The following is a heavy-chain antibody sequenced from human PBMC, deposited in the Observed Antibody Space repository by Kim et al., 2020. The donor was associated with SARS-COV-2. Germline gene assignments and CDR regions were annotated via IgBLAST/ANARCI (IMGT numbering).Heavy chain of an antibody. Sequence: DDSVEGRFTISIDNSKNTLYLQMNSLRAEDTAVYYCARAGRGSYYYGMDVWGQGTTVTVSS. CDR3: ARAGRGSYYYGMDV. D-gene: IGHD1-26*01. V-gene: IGHV3-30*01. J-gene: IGHJ6*02.